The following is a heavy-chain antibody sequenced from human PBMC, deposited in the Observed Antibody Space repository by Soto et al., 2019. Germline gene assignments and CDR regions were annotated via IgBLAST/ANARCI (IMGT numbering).Heavy chain of an antibody. V-gene: IGHV4-39*01. CDR2: IYYSGST. J-gene: IGHJ5*02. Sequence: QLQLQESGPGLVKPSETLSLTCTVSGGSISSSSYYWGWIRQPPGKGLEWIGSIYYSGSTYYNPSRRSRVTISVDTSKNQFSLKLSSVTAADTAVYYCARQGSASWGLRWFDPWGQGTLVTVSS. CDR3: ARQGSASWGLRWFDP. D-gene: IGHD3-16*01. CDR1: GGSISSSSYY.